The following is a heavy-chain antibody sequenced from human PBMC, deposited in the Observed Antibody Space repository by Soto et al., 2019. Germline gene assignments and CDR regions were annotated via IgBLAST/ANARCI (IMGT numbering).Heavy chain of an antibody. CDR1: NYSISSGYY. CDR2: IFHTGST. J-gene: IGHJ4*02. D-gene: IGHD2-15*01. CDR3: ARVEAAKFFAH. Sequence: SETLSLTCAVSNYSISSGYYWGWIRQPPEKRLEYIGSIFHTGSTYYNPSLKSRVIISVDTSKNQFSLRLNSVTAADTAVYFCARVEAAKFFAHWGQGTLVTVSS. V-gene: IGHV4-38-2*01.